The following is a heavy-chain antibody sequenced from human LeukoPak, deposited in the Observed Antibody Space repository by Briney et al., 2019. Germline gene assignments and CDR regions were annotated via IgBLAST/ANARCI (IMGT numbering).Heavy chain of an antibody. Sequence: ASVKVSCKASGYTFTSYGISWVRQAPGQGLEWMGWISAYNGNTNYAQKLQGRVTMTTDTSTSTAYMELRSLRSDDTAVYYCARVEYCSSTSCLRDYYYYMDVWGKGTTVTVSS. V-gene: IGHV1-18*01. J-gene: IGHJ6*03. D-gene: IGHD2-2*01. CDR1: GYTFTSYG. CDR2: ISAYNGNT. CDR3: ARVEYCSSTSCLRDYYYYMDV.